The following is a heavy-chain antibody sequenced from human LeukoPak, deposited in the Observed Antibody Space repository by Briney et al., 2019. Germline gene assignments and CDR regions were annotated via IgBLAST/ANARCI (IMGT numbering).Heavy chain of an antibody. CDR3: AREGYCSSTSCPRGSRYFDY. CDR2: IIPIFGTA. Sequence: GSSVKVSCKASGGTFSSYAISWVRQAPGQGLEWMGGIIPIFGTANYAQKFQGRVTITADKSTSTAYMELSSLRSEDTAVYYCAREGYCSSTSCPRGSRYFDYWGQGTLVTVSS. CDR1: GGTFSSYA. D-gene: IGHD2-2*01. J-gene: IGHJ4*02. V-gene: IGHV1-69*06.